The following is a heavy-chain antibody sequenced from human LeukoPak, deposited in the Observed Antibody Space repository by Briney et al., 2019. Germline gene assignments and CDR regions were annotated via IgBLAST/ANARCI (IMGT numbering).Heavy chain of an antibody. CDR2: INPNSGGT. CDR3: ARGGCSSTSCYEVYYYHGMNV. J-gene: IGHJ6*02. Sequence: ASVNVTCLASGYTFTSYYIHWVRPAPGQGLEWMGWINPNSGGTNYAQKFQGRVTMTRDTSISTAYMELSRLRSDDTAVYYCARGGCSSTSCYEVYYYHGMNVWGQGTTVTVSS. V-gene: IGHV1-2*02. D-gene: IGHD2-2*01. CDR1: GYTFTSYY.